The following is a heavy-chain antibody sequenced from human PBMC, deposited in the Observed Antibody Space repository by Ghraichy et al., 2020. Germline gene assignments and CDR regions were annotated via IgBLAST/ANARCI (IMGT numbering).Heavy chain of an antibody. J-gene: IGHJ4*02. V-gene: IGHV4-34*01. CDR1: AGSFSGYY. CDR3: ARGKGFKGPNSIQRVVPAARFDY. D-gene: IGHD2-2*01. Sequence: SETLSLTCAVYAGSFSGYYWSWIRQPPGKGLEWIGEINHSGSTNYNPSLKSRVTISVDTSKNQFSLKLSSVTAADTAVYYCARGKGFKGPNSIQRVVPAARFDYWGQGTLVTVSS. CDR2: INHSGST.